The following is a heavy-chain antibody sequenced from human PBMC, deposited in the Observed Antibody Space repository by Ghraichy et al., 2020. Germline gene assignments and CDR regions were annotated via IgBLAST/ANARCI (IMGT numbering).Heavy chain of an antibody. CDR2: ISSSSTI. D-gene: IGHD4-17*01. CDR3: ARDWANGDYYYYYGMDV. J-gene: IGHJ6*02. Sequence: GESLNISCAASGFTFSSYSMNWVRQAPGKGLEWVSYISSSSTIYYADSVKGRFTISRDNAKNSLYLQMNSLRDEDTAVYYCARDWANGDYYYYYGMDVWGQGTTVTVSS. V-gene: IGHV3-48*02. CDR1: GFTFSSYS.